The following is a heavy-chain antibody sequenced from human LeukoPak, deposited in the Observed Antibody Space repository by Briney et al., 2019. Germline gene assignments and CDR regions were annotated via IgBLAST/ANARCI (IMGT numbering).Heavy chain of an antibody. CDR3: ARHLGSEQWLVPDPYYFDY. V-gene: IGHV4-39*01. CDR2: IYYSGST. D-gene: IGHD6-19*01. CDR1: GGSISSSSYY. Sequence: SETLSLTCTVSGGSISSSSYYWGWIRQPPGKGLEWLGSIYYSGSTYYNPSLKSRVTISVDTSKNQFSLKLSSVTAADTAVYYCARHLGSEQWLVPDPYYFDYWGQGTLVTVSS. J-gene: IGHJ4*02.